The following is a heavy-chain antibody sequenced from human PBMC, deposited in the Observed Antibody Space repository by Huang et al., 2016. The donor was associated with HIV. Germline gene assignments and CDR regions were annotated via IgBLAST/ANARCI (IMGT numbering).Heavy chain of an antibody. D-gene: IGHD2-2*01. CDR1: GYTFTHYW. V-gene: IGHV5-51*01. Sequence: EVQPVQSGVELKKPGESLKISCRASGYTFTHYWIGWVRQLPGKGLEWRGIGYPCDPDTRNSPSFQGQVTISADKSVNTADLQWGGLKASDTAIYYCARFSHKRSTHESGFGYWGQGTLVTVSS. J-gene: IGHJ4*02. CDR2: GYPCDPDT. CDR3: ARFSHKRSTHESGFGY.